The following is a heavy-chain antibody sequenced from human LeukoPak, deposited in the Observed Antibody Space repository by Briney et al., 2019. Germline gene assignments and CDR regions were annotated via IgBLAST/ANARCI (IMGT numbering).Heavy chain of an antibody. CDR1: GFTFSNYA. CDR2: ISGSGGNT. CDR3: AKERGVDTTLVYC. J-gene: IGHJ4*02. D-gene: IGHD5-18*01. V-gene: IGHV3-23*01. Sequence: GGSLRLSCAASGFTFSNYAMSWVRQAPGKGLGWVSGISGSGGNTYYADSVKGRFTISRDNSKNTLYLQMNSLRAEDTAVYYCAKERGVDTTLVYCWGQGTLVTVSS.